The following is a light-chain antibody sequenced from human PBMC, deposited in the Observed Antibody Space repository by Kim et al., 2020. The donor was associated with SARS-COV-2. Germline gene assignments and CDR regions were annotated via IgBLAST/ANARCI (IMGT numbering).Light chain of an antibody. CDR3: QQYENWPLT. J-gene: IGKJ4*01. CDR1: QSISSN. CDR2: GAS. Sequence: VSPGERATLSCRASQSISSNLAWYQQKPGQAPRLLIYGASTRDTGIPARFSGSGSGTEFTLTISSLQSEDFAVYYCQQYENWPLTFGGGTKVDIK. V-gene: IGKV3-15*01.